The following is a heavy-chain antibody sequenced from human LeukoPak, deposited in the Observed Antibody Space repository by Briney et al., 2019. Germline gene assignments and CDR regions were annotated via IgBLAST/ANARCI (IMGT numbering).Heavy chain of an antibody. D-gene: IGHD5-18*01. CDR2: MQSTGNS. CDR3: ARDKQHSYGRYFDH. V-gene: IGHV4-59*01. J-gene: IGHJ4*02. Sequence: PSETLYLTCTVSGDSISTYHWNWIRKSPGKGLEWIGYMQSTGNSKYNPSLRSRVTIFVDTSKSQVALILSSVTAADTAVYYCARDKQHSYGRYFDHWGQGALVTVSS. CDR1: GDSISTYH.